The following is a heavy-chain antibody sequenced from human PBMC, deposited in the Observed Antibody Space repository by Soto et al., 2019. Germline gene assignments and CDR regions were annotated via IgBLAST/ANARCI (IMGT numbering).Heavy chain of an antibody. CDR1: GFTFSGSA. CDR3: TSGAGERKKIDY. V-gene: IGHV3-73*01. D-gene: IGHD1-1*01. Sequence: GGSLGLSCAASGFTFSGSAMHWVRQASGKGLEWVGRIRSKANSYATAYAASVKGRFTISRDDSKNTAYLQMNSLKTEDTAVYYCTSGAGERKKIDYWGQGTLVTVSS. CDR2: IRSKANSYAT. J-gene: IGHJ4*02.